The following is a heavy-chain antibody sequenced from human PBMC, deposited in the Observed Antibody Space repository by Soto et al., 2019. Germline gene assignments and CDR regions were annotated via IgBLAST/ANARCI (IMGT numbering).Heavy chain of an antibody. CDR3: ARWWSGSRQGFDP. Sequence: PSETLSLTCAVPGGSISSGGYSWSWIRQPPGKGLEWIGYIYHSGSTYYNPSLKSRVTISVDTSKNQFSLKLSSVTAADTAVYYCARWWSGSRQGFDPWGQGTLVTVSS. CDR1: GGSISSGGYS. CDR2: IYHSGST. J-gene: IGHJ5*02. D-gene: IGHD3-3*01. V-gene: IGHV4-30-2*05.